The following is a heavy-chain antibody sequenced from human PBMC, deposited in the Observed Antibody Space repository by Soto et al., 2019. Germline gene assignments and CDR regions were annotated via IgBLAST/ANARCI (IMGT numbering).Heavy chain of an antibody. V-gene: IGHV2-70*13. CDR3: ARIFLGTGFYSYYFDP. CDR2: IDWDDNK. CDR1: GFSLSTNGMC. Sequence: GSGPTLVNPTQTLTLTCTFSGFSLSTNGMCVSWIRQPPGKALEWLALIDWDDNKYYTTSLRTRLTVSRDTFEKRVVLTMTNMGPVDTATYYCARIFLGTGFYSYYFDPWGQGTLVTVSS. D-gene: IGHD1-1*01. J-gene: IGHJ4*02.